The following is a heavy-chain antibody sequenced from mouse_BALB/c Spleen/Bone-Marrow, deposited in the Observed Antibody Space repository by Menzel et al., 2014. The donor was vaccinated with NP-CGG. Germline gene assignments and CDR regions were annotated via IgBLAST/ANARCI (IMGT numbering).Heavy chain of an antibody. V-gene: IGHV1S81*02. D-gene: IGHD4-1*01. J-gene: IGHJ3*01. CDR3: TRARPGGFAY. CDR1: GYTFTNYY. Sequence: QAQLQQPGAELVKPGASVRLSCKASGYTFTNYYMYWVKQRPGQGLEWIGEINPSNGGPNFNEKFKSKATLTVDKSSSTAYMQLSSLTSEDSAVYYCTRARPGGFAYWGQGTLVTVSA. CDR2: INPSNGGP.